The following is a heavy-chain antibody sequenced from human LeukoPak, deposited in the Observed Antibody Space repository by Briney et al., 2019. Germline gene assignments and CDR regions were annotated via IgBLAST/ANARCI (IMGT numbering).Heavy chain of an antibody. V-gene: IGHV4-4*07. Sequence: SETLSLTCTVSGGSISSYYWSWIRQPAGKGLEWIGRIYTSGSTNYNPSLKSRVTTSVDTSKNQFSLKLSSVTAADTAVYYCARGTLNSSGYSRGPNWFDPWGQGTLVTVSS. CDR2: IYTSGST. CDR1: GGSISSYY. J-gene: IGHJ5*02. CDR3: ARGTLNSSGYSRGPNWFDP. D-gene: IGHD3-22*01.